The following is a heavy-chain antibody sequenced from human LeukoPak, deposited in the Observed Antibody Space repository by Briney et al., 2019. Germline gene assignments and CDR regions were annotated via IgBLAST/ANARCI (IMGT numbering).Heavy chain of an antibody. CDR3: ARDPLGIAAAPDY. Sequence: GGSLRLSCAASGFTFSSYGMHWVRQAPGKGLEWVAVIWYDGSNEYYADSVKGRFTISRDNSKNTLYLQMNSLRAEDTAVYYCARDPLGIAAAPDYWGQGTLVTVSS. V-gene: IGHV3-33*01. J-gene: IGHJ4*02. D-gene: IGHD6-13*01. CDR1: GFTFSSYG. CDR2: IWYDGSNE.